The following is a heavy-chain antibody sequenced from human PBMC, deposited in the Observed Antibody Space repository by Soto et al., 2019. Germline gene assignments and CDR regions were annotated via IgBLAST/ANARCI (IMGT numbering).Heavy chain of an antibody. CDR1: GRSISSSIYY. CDR2: IYYSGST. J-gene: IGHJ5*02. CDR3: ARHQSHSSSYVDP. V-gene: IGHV4-39*01. D-gene: IGHD6-13*01. Sequence: PRETLSLISTVSGRSISSSIYYWGWILQPPGKGLEWIGSIYYSGSTYYNPSLKSRVTISVDTSKNQFSLKLSSVTAADTAVYYCARHQSHSSSYVDPWGQGTLVTVSS.